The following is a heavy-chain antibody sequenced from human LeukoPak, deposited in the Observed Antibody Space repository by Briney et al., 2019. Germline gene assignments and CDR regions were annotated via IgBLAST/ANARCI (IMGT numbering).Heavy chain of an antibody. D-gene: IGHD2-2*01. J-gene: IGHJ4*02. Sequence: GASVKVSCKASGYTFTGYYMHWVRQAPGQGLEWMGWINPNSGGTNYAQKFQGRVTMTRDTSISTAYMELSRLRSDDTAAYYCAREVGSSATPFDYWGQGTLVTVSS. V-gene: IGHV1-2*02. CDR2: INPNSGGT. CDR3: AREVGSSATPFDY. CDR1: GYTFTGYY.